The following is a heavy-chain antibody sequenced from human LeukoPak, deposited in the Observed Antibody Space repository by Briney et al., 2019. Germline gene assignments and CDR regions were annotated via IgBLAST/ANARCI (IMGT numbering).Heavy chain of an antibody. Sequence: QSGGSLRLSCAVSGFTFSSYAISWVRQAPGTGLQWVSAISGSGYNTYYADSVKGRFTISRDNSKSTLYLQMDSLRAEDTAVYYCARDAYCTSASCRRDFDSWGQGTLVTVSS. J-gene: IGHJ4*02. CDR3: ARDAYCTSASCRRDFDS. CDR1: GFTFSSYA. CDR2: ISGSGYNT. D-gene: IGHD2-2*01. V-gene: IGHV3-23*01.